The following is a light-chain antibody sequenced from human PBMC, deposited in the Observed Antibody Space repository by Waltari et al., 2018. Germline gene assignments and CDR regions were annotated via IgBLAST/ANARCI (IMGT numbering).Light chain of an antibody. CDR1: QGISSY. CDR3: QQYYSNPAT. Sequence: AIRITQSPSSLSASTGDRVTITCRASQGISSYLDWYQQKPGKAPKVLIYAASTLQSGVPSRFSGSGSGTDFTLTISCLQSEDFAIYYCQQYYSNPATFGQGTKVEIK. J-gene: IGKJ1*01. CDR2: AAS. V-gene: IGKV1-8*01.